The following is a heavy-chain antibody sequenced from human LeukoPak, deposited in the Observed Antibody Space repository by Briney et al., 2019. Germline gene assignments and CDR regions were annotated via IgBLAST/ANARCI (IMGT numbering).Heavy chain of an antibody. CDR2: IYYSGST. CDR1: GGSVSSGSYY. CDR3: ARGKRYYDILTGYYNGHFDY. D-gene: IGHD3-9*01. Sequence: SETLSLTCTLSGGSVSSGSYYWSWIRQPPGKGLEWIGYIYYSGSTNYNPSLKSRVTISVDTSKNQFSLKLSSVTAADTAVYYCARGKRYYDILTGYYNGHFDYWGQGTLVTASS. V-gene: IGHV4-61*01. J-gene: IGHJ4*02.